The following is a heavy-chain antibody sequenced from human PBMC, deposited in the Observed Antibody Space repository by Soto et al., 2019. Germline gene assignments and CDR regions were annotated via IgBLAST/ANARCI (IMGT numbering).Heavy chain of an antibody. CDR2: IYYSGST. D-gene: IGHD5-18*01. J-gene: IGHJ6*02. V-gene: IGHV4-30-4*01. CDR1: GGTITRGDHF. CDR3: GRGQTAIDV. Sequence: SQTLSLTCSFSGGTITRGDHFWSWVRQSPGKGLEWLGYIYYSGSTYYNPSLKGRVMMTIDTSKHQFSLNLSSVTAADTAVFYCGRGQTAIDVWGQGTTVTVSS.